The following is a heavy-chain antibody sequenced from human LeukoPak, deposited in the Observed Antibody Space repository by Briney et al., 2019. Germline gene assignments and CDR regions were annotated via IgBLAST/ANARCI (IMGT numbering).Heavy chain of an antibody. CDR3: ARGSAFVGWFDP. CDR1: GGSISSYY. Sequence: PSETLSLTCTVSGGSISSYYWSWIRQPPGKGLEWIGYIYYSGSTNYNPSLKSRVTISVDTSKNQFSLKLSSVTAADTAVYYCARGSAFVGWFDPWGQGTLVTVPS. J-gene: IGHJ5*02. D-gene: IGHD2-15*01. V-gene: IGHV4-59*01. CDR2: IYYSGST.